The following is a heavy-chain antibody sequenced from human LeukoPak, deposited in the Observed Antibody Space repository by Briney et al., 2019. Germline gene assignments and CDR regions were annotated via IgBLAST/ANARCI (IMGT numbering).Heavy chain of an antibody. CDR3: ARTHSSGWYSVGYYYMDV. V-gene: IGHV1-18*01. J-gene: IGHJ6*03. CDR2: ISAYNGNT. D-gene: IGHD6-19*01. Sequence: ASVKVSCKASGYTFTSYGISWVRQAPGQGLEWMGWISAYNGNTNYAQKLQGRVTMTTDTSTSTAYMDLRSLRSDDTAVYYCARTHSSGWYSVGYYYMDVWGKGTTVTVSS. CDR1: GYTFTSYG.